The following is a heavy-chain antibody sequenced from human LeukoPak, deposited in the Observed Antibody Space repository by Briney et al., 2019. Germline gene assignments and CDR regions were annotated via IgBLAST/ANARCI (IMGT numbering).Heavy chain of an antibody. CDR3: AKGPWDLPHAFDI. D-gene: IGHD1-26*01. J-gene: IGHJ3*02. CDR2: IKEDGSER. Sequence: GGSLRLSCEGSAFIFSGHWMNWVRQTPGKGLEWVASIKEDGSERQYVDCVKGRFIISRDNSKNTLYLQMNSLRAEDTAIYYCAKGPWDLPHAFDIWGLGTMVTVST. CDR1: AFIFSGHW. V-gene: IGHV3-7*03.